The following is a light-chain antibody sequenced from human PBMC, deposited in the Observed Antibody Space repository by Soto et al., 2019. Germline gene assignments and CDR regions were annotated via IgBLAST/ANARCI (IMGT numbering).Light chain of an antibody. CDR1: SSDVGGYNF. J-gene: IGLJ1*01. CDR3: SSYTTSTTVV. Sequence: QSALTQPASVFGSPGQSITFSCTGTSSDVGGYNFVSWYQQHPGKDPKLMIYEVSSRPSGVSNSFSGSKSGNTASLTIYGLQPEDEADYYCSSYTTSTTVVFGTGTKVTVL. V-gene: IGLV2-14*03. CDR2: EVS.